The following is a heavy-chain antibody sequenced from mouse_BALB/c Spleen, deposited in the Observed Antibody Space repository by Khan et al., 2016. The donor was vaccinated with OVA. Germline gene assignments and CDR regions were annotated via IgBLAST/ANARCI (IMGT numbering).Heavy chain of an antibody. CDR2: INPYNGFT. D-gene: IGHD1-1*01. CDR3: ARGNYCGSNAWFAY. J-gene: IGHJ3*01. CDR1: GYSFTDYT. V-gene: IGHV1-18*01. Sequence: VQLQQSGPELVKPGASMKISCKASGYSFTDYTMNWVKQSHGKNLEWIGLINPYNGFTSYNQKFKGKATLTVDKSSSTAYMELLSLTSEDSAVYYCARGNYCGSNAWFAYWGQGTLVTVSA.